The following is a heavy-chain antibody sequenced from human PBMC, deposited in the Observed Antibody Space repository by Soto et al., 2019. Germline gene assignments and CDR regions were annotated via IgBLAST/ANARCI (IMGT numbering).Heavy chain of an antibody. D-gene: IGHD5-18*01. CDR2: INHSGST. J-gene: IGHJ3*02. CDR3: ARGRRGYSYGYSLAFDI. CDR1: GGSFSGYY. Sequence: SETLSLTCAVYGGSFSGYYWSWIRQPPGKGLEWIGEINHSGSTNYNPSLKSRVTISVDTSKNQFSLKLSSVTAADTAVYYCARGRRGYSYGYSLAFDIWGQGTMVTVSS. V-gene: IGHV4-34*01.